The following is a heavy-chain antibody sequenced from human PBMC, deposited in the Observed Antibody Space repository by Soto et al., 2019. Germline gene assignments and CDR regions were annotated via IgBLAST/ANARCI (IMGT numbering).Heavy chain of an antibody. Sequence: QVKLVQSGAEVKKPGASVTVSCKASGYTFTDYYLHWVRQAPGQGLEWMGWINPKSGGTKYAQKFQGWVTMTRDTSISSAYMELSRLRSDDTAVYYCAREGDRRSDVNWFDPWGQGLLGTVSS. J-gene: IGHJ5*02. CDR2: INPKSGGT. CDR1: GYTFTDYY. CDR3: AREGDRRSDVNWFDP. D-gene: IGHD1-26*01. V-gene: IGHV1-2*04.